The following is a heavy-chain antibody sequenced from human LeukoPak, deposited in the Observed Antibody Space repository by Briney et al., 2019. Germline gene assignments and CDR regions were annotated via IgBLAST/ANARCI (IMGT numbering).Heavy chain of an antibody. CDR3: ARYTRRRIDY. Sequence: PGGSLRLSCAASGFTFSSYEMNWVRQAPGKGLEWVSYISSSGSTIYYADSVKGRFTISRDNAKNSLYLQMNRLRAEDTAVYYCARYTRRRIDYWGQGTLGTVSS. V-gene: IGHV3-48*03. J-gene: IGHJ4*02. CDR1: GFTFSSYE. CDR2: ISSSGSTI.